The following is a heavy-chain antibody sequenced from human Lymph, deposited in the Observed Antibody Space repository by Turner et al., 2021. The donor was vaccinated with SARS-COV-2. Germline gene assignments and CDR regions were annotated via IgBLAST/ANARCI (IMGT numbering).Heavy chain of an antibody. CDR1: GYSFPTYW. V-gene: IGHV5-51*01. D-gene: IGHD5-12*01. CDR3: ARLPIARGYSGYDFYYFDY. J-gene: IGHJ4*02. Sequence: EVQLVQSGAEVKKPGESLKISCKGSGYSFPTYWIGWVRQMPGKGLEWMGIIYHGDSDTRYSPSFQGQVTISADKSISTAYLQWSSLKASDTAMYYCARLPIARGYSGYDFYYFDYWGQGTLVTVSS. CDR2: IYHGDSDT.